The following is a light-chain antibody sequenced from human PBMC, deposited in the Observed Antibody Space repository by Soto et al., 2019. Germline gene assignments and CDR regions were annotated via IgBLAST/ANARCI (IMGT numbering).Light chain of an antibody. J-gene: IGLJ1*01. CDR2: EAS. Sequence: QSALTQPPSVSGSPGQSVTISCTGTSTDFVSYNRVSWYQQPPGTAPKLIIFEASNRPSGVPDRFSGSKSGNTASLTISGLPAAHEADYSCSLYTSENTYVFGTGTKVTVL. CDR1: STDFVSYNR. CDR3: SLYTSENTYV. V-gene: IGLV2-18*01.